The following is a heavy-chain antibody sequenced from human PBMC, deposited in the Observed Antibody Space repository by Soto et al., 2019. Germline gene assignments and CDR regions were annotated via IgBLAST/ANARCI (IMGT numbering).Heavy chain of an antibody. J-gene: IGHJ5*02. CDR2: ISGSGGST. D-gene: IGHD3-10*01. V-gene: IGHV3-23*01. Sequence: PGGSLRLSCAASGFTFSSYAMSWVRQAPGKGLEWVSAISGSGGSTYYADSVKGRFTISRDNSKNTLYLQMNSLRAEDTAVYYCAKSGVRGVKVVGLWFDPRGQGTLVTVSS. CDR1: GFTFSSYA. CDR3: AKSGVRGVKVVGLWFDP.